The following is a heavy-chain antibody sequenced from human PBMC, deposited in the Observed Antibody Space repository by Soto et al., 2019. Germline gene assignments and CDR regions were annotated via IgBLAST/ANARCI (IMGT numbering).Heavy chain of an antibody. CDR2: IYYSGSI. V-gene: IGHV4-61*01. Sequence: PSETLSLTCTVSGGSVSSGSYYWSWIRQPPGKGLEWIGYIYYSGSINYNPSLKSRVTISVDTSKNQFSLKLSSVTAADTAVYYCARDRLAGGDAFDIWGQGTMVTVSS. J-gene: IGHJ3*02. D-gene: IGHD6-19*01. CDR1: GGSVSSGSYY. CDR3: ARDRLAGGDAFDI.